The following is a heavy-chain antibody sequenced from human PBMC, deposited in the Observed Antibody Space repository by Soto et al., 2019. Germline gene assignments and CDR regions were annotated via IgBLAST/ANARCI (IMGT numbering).Heavy chain of an antibody. D-gene: IGHD3-9*01. J-gene: IGHJ4*02. V-gene: IGHV4-59*08. CDR3: ARRHPHVLRYFDWGHPIDY. Sequence: SETLSLTCTVSGGSISSYYWSWIRQPPGKGLEWIGYIYYSGSTNYNPSLKSRVTISVDTSKNQFSLKLSSVTAADTAVYYCARRHPHVLRYFDWGHPIDYWGQGTLVTVSS. CDR2: IYYSGST. CDR1: GGSISSYY.